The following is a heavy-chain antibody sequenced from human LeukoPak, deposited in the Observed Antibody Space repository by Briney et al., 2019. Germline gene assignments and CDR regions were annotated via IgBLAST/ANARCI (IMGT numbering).Heavy chain of an antibody. CDR2: INPNSGGT. D-gene: IGHD3-10*01. CDR1: GYTFTGYY. Sequence: ASVKVSXKASGYTFTGYYMHWVRQAPGQGLEWIGRINPNSGGTNYAQKFQGRVTMTRDTSISTAYMELSRLRSDDTAVYYCARDPYGSGSYRSTWFDPWGQGTLVTVSS. J-gene: IGHJ5*02. V-gene: IGHV1-2*06. CDR3: ARDPYGSGSYRSTWFDP.